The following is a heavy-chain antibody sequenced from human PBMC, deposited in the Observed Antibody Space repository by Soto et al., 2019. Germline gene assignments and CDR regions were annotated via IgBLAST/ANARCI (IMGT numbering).Heavy chain of an antibody. CDR3: ARGRDGYNRYYFDY. CDR2: IIPIFGTA. Sequence: SVKVSCKASGSTFSSYAIGWVRQAPGQGLEWMGGIIPIFGTANYAQKFQGRVTITADESTSTAYMELSSLRSEDTAVYYCARGRDGYNRYYFDYWGQGTLVTVSS. CDR1: GSTFSSYA. D-gene: IGHD5-12*01. V-gene: IGHV1-69*13. J-gene: IGHJ4*02.